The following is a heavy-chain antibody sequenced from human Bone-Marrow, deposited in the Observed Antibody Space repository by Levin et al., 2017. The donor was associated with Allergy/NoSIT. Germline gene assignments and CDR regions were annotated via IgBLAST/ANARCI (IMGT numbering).Heavy chain of an antibody. CDR3: ARSGSTNWNDAFDI. V-gene: IGHV3-21*01. D-gene: IGHD2-2*01. J-gene: IGHJ3*02. CDR2: ISRTSRDI. CDR1: GVTFSSYS. Sequence: PGGSLRLSCVGSGVTFSSYSMNWVRQAPGKGLEWVSSISRTSRDIFQADSVKGRFTISRDNAKNSLYLQMNSLRAEDTAVYYCARSGSTNWNDAFDIWGQGTMVTVSS.